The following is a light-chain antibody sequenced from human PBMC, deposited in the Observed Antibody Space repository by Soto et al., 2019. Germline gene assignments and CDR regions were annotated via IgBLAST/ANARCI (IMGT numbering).Light chain of an antibody. CDR3: RQRGDWPPIT. J-gene: IGKJ5*01. CDR2: NAS. V-gene: IGKV3-11*01. CDR1: QSVSTF. Sequence: EIVLTQSPATMSLSPGERAILSCRASQSVSTFLAWFQQKPGQPPRLLIYNASNRTTGIPARFSGSGSGTDFTLTISSLEPEEFAVYYCRQRGDWPPITIGQGTRLEIK.